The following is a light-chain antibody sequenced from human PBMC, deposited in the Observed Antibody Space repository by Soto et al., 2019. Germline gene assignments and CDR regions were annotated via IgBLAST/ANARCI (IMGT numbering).Light chain of an antibody. J-gene: IGKJ3*01. Sequence: EIVLTQSPGTLSLSPGERATLSCRASQSVSSSYLAWYQQKPGQAPRLLIHGASSMATGIPDRFSGSGSGTGYTLTISRLETEDFAVYYCQQYGSSIFTVGPGTKVYIK. CDR2: GAS. V-gene: IGKV3-20*01. CDR1: QSVSSSY. CDR3: QQYGSSIFT.